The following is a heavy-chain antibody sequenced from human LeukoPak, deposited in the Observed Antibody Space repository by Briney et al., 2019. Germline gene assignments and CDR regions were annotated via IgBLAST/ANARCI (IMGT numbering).Heavy chain of an antibody. D-gene: IGHD2-2*01. Sequence: SETLSLTCTVSGDSISNYYWSWIRQPAGKGLEWIGRIYTSGSTNYNPSLKSRVTMSVDTSKNQFSLKLSSVTAADTAVYYCARQVGGDIVVVPAAQGWFDPWGQGTLVTVSS. CDR2: IYTSGST. CDR3: ARQVGGDIVVVPAAQGWFDP. V-gene: IGHV4-4*07. J-gene: IGHJ5*02. CDR1: GDSISNYY.